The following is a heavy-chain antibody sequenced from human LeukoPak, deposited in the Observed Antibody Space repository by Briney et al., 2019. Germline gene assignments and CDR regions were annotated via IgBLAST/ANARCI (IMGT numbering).Heavy chain of an antibody. CDR2: ISYDGSNK. D-gene: IGHD2/OR15-2a*01. V-gene: IGHV3-30*18. Sequence: PGGSLRLSCAASGFTFSSYGMHWVRQAPGKGLEWVAVISYDGSNKYYADSVKGRFTISRDNSKNTLYLQMNSLRAEDTAVYYCAKSYYVWSLDYWGQGTLVTVSS. CDR1: GFTFSSYG. J-gene: IGHJ4*02. CDR3: AKSYYVWSLDY.